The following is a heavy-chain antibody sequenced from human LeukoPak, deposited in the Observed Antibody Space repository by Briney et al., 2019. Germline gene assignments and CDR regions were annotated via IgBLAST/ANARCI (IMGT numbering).Heavy chain of an antibody. CDR3: ARLSTRLLDH. CDR1: GSTFAIYW. J-gene: IGHJ4*02. V-gene: IGHV5-51*01. CDR2: IHPGDSDT. D-gene: IGHD3-3*01. Sequence: GESLKISCQGSGSTFAIYWIGWVRQLPGKGLEWMGIIHPGDSDTKYSPSFQGQVTMSVDKSINTAYLQWDSLKASDTAMYYCARLSTRLLDHWGQGTRVTVSS.